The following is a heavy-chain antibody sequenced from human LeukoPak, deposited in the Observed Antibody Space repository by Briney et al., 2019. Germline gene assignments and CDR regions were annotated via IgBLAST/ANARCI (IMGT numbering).Heavy chain of an antibody. CDR2: IYHSGST. J-gene: IGHJ6*03. CDR1: GGSISSSNW. V-gene: IGHV4-4*02. CDR3: ARTSRDYYYYYYMDV. Sequence: SGTLSLTCAVCGGSISSSNWWSWVRQPPGKGLEWIGEIYHSGSTNYNPSLKSRVTISVDKSKNQFSLKLSSVTAADTAVYYCARTSRDYYYYYYMDVWGKGTTVTVSS.